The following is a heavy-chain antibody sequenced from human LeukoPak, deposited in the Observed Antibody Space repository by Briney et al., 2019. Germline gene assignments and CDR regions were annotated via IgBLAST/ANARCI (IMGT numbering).Heavy chain of an antibody. Sequence: ASVKVSCKASGYTFTGYYMHWVRQAPGQGLEWMGWIDPNSGGTNYAQKFQGRVTMTRDTSISTAYMELSRLRSDDTAVYYCARSPHILTGENFDYWGQGTLVTVSS. CDR3: ARSPHILTGENFDY. J-gene: IGHJ4*02. CDR2: IDPNSGGT. D-gene: IGHD3-9*01. CDR1: GYTFTGYY. V-gene: IGHV1-2*02.